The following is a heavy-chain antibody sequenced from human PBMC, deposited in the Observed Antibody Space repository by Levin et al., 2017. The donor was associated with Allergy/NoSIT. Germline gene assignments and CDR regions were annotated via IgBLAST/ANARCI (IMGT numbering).Heavy chain of an antibody. Sequence: LSLTCAASGFTFSSYAMHWVRQAPGKGLEWVAVISYDGSNKYYADSVKGRFTISRDNSKNTLYLQMNSLRAEDTAVYYCARDDVGDKRYYYYGMDVWGQGTTVTVSS. CDR3: ARDDVGDKRYYYYGMDV. D-gene: IGHD4-17*01. V-gene: IGHV3-30-3*01. J-gene: IGHJ6*02. CDR2: ISYDGSNK. CDR1: GFTFSSYA.